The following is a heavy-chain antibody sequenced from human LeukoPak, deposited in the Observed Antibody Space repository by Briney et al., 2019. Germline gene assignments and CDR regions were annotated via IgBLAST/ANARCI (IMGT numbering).Heavy chain of an antibody. J-gene: IGHJ4*02. D-gene: IGHD3-3*01. V-gene: IGHV4-34*01. CDR1: GESFSGHY. CDR2: VNYSGGT. CDR3: ARVKRGRDFWSGYRFDH. Sequence: SETLSLTCAVYGESFSGHYWSWIRQSPGKGLEWIGEVNYSGGTNYNPSLKSRVTISVDTSKNQFSLKLRSVTAADTAVFYCARVKRGRDFWSGYRFDHWGQGTLVTVSS.